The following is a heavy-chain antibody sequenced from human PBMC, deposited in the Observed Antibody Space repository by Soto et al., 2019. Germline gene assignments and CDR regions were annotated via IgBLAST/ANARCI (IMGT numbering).Heavy chain of an antibody. CDR1: GYTFTGYY. J-gene: IGHJ4*02. V-gene: IGHV1-2*02. CDR3: AGVSELLEFDY. D-gene: IGHD1-1*01. Sequence: ASVKVSCKASGYTFTGYYMHWVRQAPGQGLEWMGWINPNSGGTSYAQKFQGRVTMTRDTSISTAYMELSRLRSDDTAVYYCAGVSELLEFDYWGQGTLVTVSS. CDR2: INPNSGGT.